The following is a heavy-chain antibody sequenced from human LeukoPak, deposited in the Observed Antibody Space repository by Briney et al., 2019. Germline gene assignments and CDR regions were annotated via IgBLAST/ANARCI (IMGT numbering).Heavy chain of an antibody. CDR3: ARIVDGSVPFYFDY. V-gene: IGHV2-70*11. CDR1: GFSLSTSGMC. D-gene: IGHD3-10*01. Sequence: SGPALVKPTQSLTLTCTFSGFSLSTSGMCVSWIRQPPGKALEWLARIDWDDDKYYSTSLKTRLTISKDTSKNQVVLTMTNMDPVDTATYYCARIVDGSVPFYFDYWGQGTLVTVSS. J-gene: IGHJ4*02. CDR2: IDWDDDK.